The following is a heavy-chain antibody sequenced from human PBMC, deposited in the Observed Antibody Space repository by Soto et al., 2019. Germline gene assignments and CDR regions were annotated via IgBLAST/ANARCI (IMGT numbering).Heavy chain of an antibody. J-gene: IGHJ4*02. CDR2: IYWDGDK. CDR1: GFSLSTSGVG. D-gene: IGHD3-10*01. V-gene: IGHV2-5*02. Sequence: QITLKESGPTLVKPTQTLTLTCTFSGFSLSTSGVGVGWIRQPPGKALEWLALIYWDGDKRYSPSLKGRLTITNDTSKNQVVLTMTNMDPVDTAPYYCAHPASRGMYYWGQGTLVTVSS. CDR3: AHPASRGMYY.